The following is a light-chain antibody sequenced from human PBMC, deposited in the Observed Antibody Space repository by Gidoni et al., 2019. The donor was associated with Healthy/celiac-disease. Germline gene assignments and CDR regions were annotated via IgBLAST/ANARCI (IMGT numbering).Light chain of an antibody. V-gene: IGLV3-21*04. CDR3: QVWDSSSDQYV. CDR1: NIGSKS. CDR2: YDS. Sequence: SYVLPQPPSVSVAPGKTARITCGGNNIGSKSVHWYQQKPGQAPVLVIYYDSDRPSGIPERFSGSNSGNTATLTISRVEAGDEADYYCQVWDSSSDQYVFGTGTKVTVL. J-gene: IGLJ1*01.